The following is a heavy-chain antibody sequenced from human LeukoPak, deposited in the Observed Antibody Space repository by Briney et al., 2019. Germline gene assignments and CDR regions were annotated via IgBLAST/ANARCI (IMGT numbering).Heavy chain of an antibody. J-gene: IGHJ3*02. CDR2: IYGDGSGT. D-gene: IGHD6-6*01. CDR3: ARSSSGAFDI. V-gene: IGHV3-74*01. Sequence: GGSLRLSCAASGFTFSDSAMDWVRQAPGKGLVWVSSIYGDGSGTTYADSVKGRFTVSRDNAKNTLYLQMNSLRAEDTAVYYCARSSSGAFDIWGQGTMVTVSS. CDR1: GFTFSDSA.